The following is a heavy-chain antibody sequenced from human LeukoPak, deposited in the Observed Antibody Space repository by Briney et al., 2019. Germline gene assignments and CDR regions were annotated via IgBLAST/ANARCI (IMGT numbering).Heavy chain of an antibody. Sequence: ASETLSLTCTVSGGSISSYYWSWIRQPPGKGLEWIGYIYYSGSTNYNPSLKSRVTISVDTSKNQFSLKLSSVTAADTAVYYCARDGWDGDHGRGWYFDLWGRGTLVTVSS. V-gene: IGHV4-59*01. CDR1: GGSISSYY. CDR2: IYYSGST. J-gene: IGHJ2*01. CDR3: ARDGWDGDHGRGWYFDL. D-gene: IGHD4-17*01.